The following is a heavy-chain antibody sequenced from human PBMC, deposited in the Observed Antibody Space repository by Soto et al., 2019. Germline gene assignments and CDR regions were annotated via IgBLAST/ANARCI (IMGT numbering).Heavy chain of an antibody. CDR3: AKDAVYKDGLWLMDS. V-gene: IGHV3-23*01. D-gene: IGHD2-21*01. J-gene: IGHJ5*02. CDR1: GFTISTFA. Sequence: LRLSCAASGFTISTFAMTWVRQAPGKGLECVSGVTGSGGQIHYADSVKGRFTISKDNSKNTLYLQMSNLREEDTALYYCAKDAVYKDGLWLMDSWGQGTLVTVSS. CDR2: VTGSGGQI.